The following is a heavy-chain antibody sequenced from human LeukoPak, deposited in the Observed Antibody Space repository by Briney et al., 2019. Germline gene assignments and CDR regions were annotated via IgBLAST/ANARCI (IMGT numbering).Heavy chain of an antibody. Sequence: SETLSLTCTVSGDSISSSSYYWGWIRQPPGKGLESIGSIYYSGSTYYNPSLKSRVTISVDTSKNQFSLKLSSVTAADTAVYYCARGWVPAASPSEYFQHWGQGTLVTVSS. CDR1: GDSISSSSYY. D-gene: IGHD2-2*01. CDR2: IYYSGST. CDR3: ARGWVPAASPSEYFQH. J-gene: IGHJ1*01. V-gene: IGHV4-39*01.